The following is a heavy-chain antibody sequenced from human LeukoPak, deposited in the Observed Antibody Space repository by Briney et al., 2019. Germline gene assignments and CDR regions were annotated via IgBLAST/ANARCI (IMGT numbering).Heavy chain of an antibody. CDR2: IHHSGST. Sequence: SETLSLTCTVSGGSLSSYYWSWIRQPPGKGLEWIGYIHHSGSTNYNPSLKRRVTIAVDTSKNQFSLKLSSVTAADTAVYYCARHSKALLWFGELSSWGQGTLVTVSS. J-gene: IGHJ5*02. CDR1: GGSLSSYY. D-gene: IGHD3-10*01. CDR3: ARHSKALLWFGELSS. V-gene: IGHV4-59*01.